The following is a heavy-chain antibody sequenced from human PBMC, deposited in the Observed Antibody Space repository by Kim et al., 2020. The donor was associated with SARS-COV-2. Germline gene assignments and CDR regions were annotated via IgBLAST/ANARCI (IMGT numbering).Heavy chain of an antibody. V-gene: IGHV4-39*01. CDR2: IYYSGST. D-gene: IGHD1-20*01. CDR3: ARQGYNWNGDAFDI. CDR1: GGSISSSSYY. J-gene: IGHJ3*02. Sequence: SETLSLTCTVSGGSISSSSYYWGWIRQPPGKGLEWIGSIYYSGSTYYNPSLKSRVTISVDTSKNQFSLKLSSVTAADTAVYYCARQGYNWNGDAFDIWGQGTMVTVSS.